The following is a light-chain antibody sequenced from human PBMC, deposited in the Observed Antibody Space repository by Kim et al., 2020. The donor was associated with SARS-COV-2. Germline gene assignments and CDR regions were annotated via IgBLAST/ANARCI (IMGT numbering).Light chain of an antibody. CDR3: MQAAHYPHS. Sequence: QPASVSCRSSQSLLHRDVNTYLSWLHQRPGQPPRLLIYKTSYRFSGVSDRFSGSGAGTDFTLKINRVEAEDVGIYYCMQAAHYPHSFGQGTKLEI. J-gene: IGKJ2*03. V-gene: IGKV2-24*01. CDR1: QSLLHRDVNTY. CDR2: KTS.